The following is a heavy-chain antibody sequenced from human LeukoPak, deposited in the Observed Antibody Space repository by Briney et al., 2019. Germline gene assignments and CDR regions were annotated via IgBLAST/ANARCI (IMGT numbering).Heavy chain of an antibody. CDR1: GFTFSSYG. CDR2: ISYDGSNT. Sequence: PGGSLRLSCAASGFTFSSYGMHWVRQAPGKGLEWVAVISYDGSNTYYADSVKGRFTISRDNAKNSLYLQMNSLRAEDTAFYYCAKDRHYRDLDSLDIWGQGTMVTVSS. J-gene: IGHJ3*02. CDR3: AKDRHYRDLDSLDI. V-gene: IGHV3-30*18. D-gene: IGHD5-24*01.